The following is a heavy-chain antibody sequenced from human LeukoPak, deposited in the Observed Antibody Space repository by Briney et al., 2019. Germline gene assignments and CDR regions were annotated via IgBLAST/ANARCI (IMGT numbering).Heavy chain of an antibody. CDR1: GFTFSSYS. CDR2: ISSSSSYI. D-gene: IGHD6-19*01. J-gene: IGHJ5*02. V-gene: IGHV3-21*01. Sequence: GGSLRLSCAASGFTFSSYSMNWVRQAPGKGLEWVSSISSSSSYIYYADSVKGRFTISRDNAKNSLYLQMNSLRAEDTAVYYCARGGAVNWFDPWGQGTLVTVSS. CDR3: ARGGAVNWFDP.